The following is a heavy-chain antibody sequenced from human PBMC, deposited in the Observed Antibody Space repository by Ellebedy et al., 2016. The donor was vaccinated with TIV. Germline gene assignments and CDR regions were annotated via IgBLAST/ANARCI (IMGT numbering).Heavy chain of an antibody. CDR3: ARGIKTAMLDY. D-gene: IGHD5-18*01. J-gene: IGHJ4*02. CDR2: ISHDGKNK. Sequence: PGGSLRLSCEASGFTFNHHAVRWVRQAPGKGLEWVAVISHDGKNKFYADSVKGRFTISKDNFRKTVYLQMNSLRPEDTAVYYCARGIKTAMLDYWGRGILVTVSS. V-gene: IGHV3-30*04. CDR1: GFTFNHHA.